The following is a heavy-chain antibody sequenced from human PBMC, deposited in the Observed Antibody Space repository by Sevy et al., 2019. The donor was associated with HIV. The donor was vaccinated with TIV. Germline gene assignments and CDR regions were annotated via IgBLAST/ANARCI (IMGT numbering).Heavy chain of an antibody. V-gene: IGHV4-4*07. CDR1: GGSISSYY. CDR3: ARDWAATYYDFWSGSYGPFDY. Sequence: SETLSLTCTVSGGSISSYYWSWIRQPAGKGLEWIGRIYTSGSTNYNPSLKSRVTRSVDTSKNQFSLTLGPVTAADTAVFYCARDWAATYYDFWSGSYGPFDYWGQGTLVTVSS. D-gene: IGHD3-3*01. CDR2: IYTSGST. J-gene: IGHJ4*02.